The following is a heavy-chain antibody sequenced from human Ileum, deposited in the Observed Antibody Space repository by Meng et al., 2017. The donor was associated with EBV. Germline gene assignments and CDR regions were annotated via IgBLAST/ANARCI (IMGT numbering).Heavy chain of an antibody. CDR2: IQHSGST. CDR3: ARAHPVVYFFDY. V-gene: IGHV4-30-2*01. CDR1: GGSISSGGHS. Sequence: QLQLREAGSGLVKPSQTLSLTCAVSGGSISSGGHSWSWIRQPPGKGLEWIGDIQHSGSTYYNPSLKSRVTISVDRSRNQFSLKLSSVTAADTAVYYCARAHPVVYFFDYWGQGTLVTVSS. D-gene: IGHD4-23*01. J-gene: IGHJ4*02.